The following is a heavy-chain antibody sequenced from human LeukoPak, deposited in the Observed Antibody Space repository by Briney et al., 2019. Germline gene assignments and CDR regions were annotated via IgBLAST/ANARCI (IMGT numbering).Heavy chain of an antibody. V-gene: IGHV1-18*01. CDR3: AREEMDTIIGGGNWFDP. CDR1: GYTFTSYG. J-gene: IGHJ5*02. D-gene: IGHD5-24*01. CDR2: ISAYNGNT. Sequence: GASVKVSCKASGYTFTSYGISWVRQAPGQGLEWMGWISAYNGNTNYAQKLQGRVTMTTDTSTSTAYMELRSLRSDDTAVYYCAREEMDTIIGGGNWFDPWGQGTLVTVSS.